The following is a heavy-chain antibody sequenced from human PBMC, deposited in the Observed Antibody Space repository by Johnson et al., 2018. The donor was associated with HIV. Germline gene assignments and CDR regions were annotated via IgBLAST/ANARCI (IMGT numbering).Heavy chain of an antibody. J-gene: IGHJ3*02. CDR1: GFTFSSYG. CDR2: ISGSGTST. D-gene: IGHD3-22*01. CDR3: AKETRDSRSAFDI. V-gene: IGHV3-23*04. Sequence: VQLVESGGGVVQPERSLRLSCGASGFTFSSYGMTWVRQAPGKGLEWVSGISGSGTSTYYADSVKGRFTISRDNSKKTLYLQMNSLRPEDTAVYYCAKETRDSRSAFDIWGQGTMVTVSS.